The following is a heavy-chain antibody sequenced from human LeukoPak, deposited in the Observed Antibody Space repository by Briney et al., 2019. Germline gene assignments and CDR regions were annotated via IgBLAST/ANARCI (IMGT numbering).Heavy chain of an antibody. CDR2: ISHTGDIT. D-gene: IGHD1-1*01. Sequence: SETLSLTCAVYGGSFSNYYWTWIRQTPGKGQEWIGEISHTGDITNYNPSPKSRVTISVDSSKKQFSLKVTSVTAADTGVYYCARVPDITARPCDSWGPGTLVTVSS. CDR1: GGSFSNYY. J-gene: IGHJ4*02. CDR3: ARVPDITARPCDS. V-gene: IGHV4-34*01.